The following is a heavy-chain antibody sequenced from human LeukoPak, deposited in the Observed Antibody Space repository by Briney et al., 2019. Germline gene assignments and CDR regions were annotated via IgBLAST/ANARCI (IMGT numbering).Heavy chain of an antibody. D-gene: IGHD3-3*01. CDR3: ARDSRTIFGVVISWFDP. J-gene: IGHJ5*02. Sequence: SVKVSCKASGGTFSTYAISWVRQAPGQGLEWMGGIIPISGSTKYTQKFQGRVTITTDESTNTAYMELRSLRSEDTAVYYCARDSRTIFGVVISWFDPWGQGTLVTVSS. CDR1: GGTFSTYA. CDR2: IIPISGST. V-gene: IGHV1-69*05.